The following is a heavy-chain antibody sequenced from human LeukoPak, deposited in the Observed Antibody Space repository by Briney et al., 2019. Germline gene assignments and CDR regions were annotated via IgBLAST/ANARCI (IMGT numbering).Heavy chain of an antibody. D-gene: IGHD2-15*01. CDR1: GFTVSSNY. CDR3: ARARRYCSGGSCYSNYYGMDV. Sequence: GGSLRLSCAASGFTVSSNYMSWVRQAPGKGLEWVSVIYSGGSTYYADSVKGRFTISRDNSKNTLYLQMNSLRAEDTAVYYCARARRYCSGGSCYSNYYGMDVWGQGTTVTVS. CDR2: IYSGGST. J-gene: IGHJ6*02. V-gene: IGHV3-53*01.